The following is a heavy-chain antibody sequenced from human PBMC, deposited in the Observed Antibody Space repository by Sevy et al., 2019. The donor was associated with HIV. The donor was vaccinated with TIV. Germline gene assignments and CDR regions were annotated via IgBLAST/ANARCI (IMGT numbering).Heavy chain of an antibody. D-gene: IGHD3-22*01. CDR3: ASNTYHYDSNTYYPVY. Sequence: GGSLRLSCVASGFNLSPYWMTWVRQAPGKGLEWVANIKQDGNEKYYVESVKGRFTVSRDNAKNELYLQMYSLRVEDTAVYFCASNTYHYDSNTYYPVYWGQGTRVTVSS. J-gene: IGHJ4*02. CDR2: IKQDGNEK. V-gene: IGHV3-7*01. CDR1: GFNLSPYW.